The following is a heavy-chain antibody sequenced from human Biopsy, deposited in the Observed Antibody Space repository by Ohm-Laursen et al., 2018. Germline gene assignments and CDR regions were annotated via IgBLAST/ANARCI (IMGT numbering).Heavy chain of an antibody. CDR2: IWYDGTNE. CDR3: ARGLSSGWYGYFDV. Sequence: SLRLSCTAPGFTFTSYGMHWVRQAPGKGLEWISLIWYDGTNEDYADSVKGRFTISRDNSKNTLYLQINTLTLEDTAFYYCARGLSSGWYGYFDVWGRGTLVTVSS. V-gene: IGHV3-33*08. CDR1: GFTFTSYG. D-gene: IGHD6-19*01. J-gene: IGHJ2*01.